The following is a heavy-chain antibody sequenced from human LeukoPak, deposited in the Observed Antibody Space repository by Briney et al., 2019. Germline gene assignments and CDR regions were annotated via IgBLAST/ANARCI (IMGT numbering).Heavy chain of an antibody. CDR1: GGSISSYY. J-gene: IGHJ1*01. CDR3: AGPSGSASDTEYFQN. D-gene: IGHD6-13*01. Sequence: PSETLSLTCTVSGGSISSYYWSWIRQPAGKGLEWIGRIYTNGSTNYNPSLAGRATISIDTSKNQFSLKLSSVTAADTAVYYCAGPSGSASDTEYFQNWGQGTLVTVSS. CDR2: IYTNGST. V-gene: IGHV4-4*07.